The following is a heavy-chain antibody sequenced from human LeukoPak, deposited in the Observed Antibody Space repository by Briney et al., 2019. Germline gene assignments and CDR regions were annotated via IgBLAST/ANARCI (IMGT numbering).Heavy chain of an antibody. CDR1: GYTFTNYD. J-gene: IGHJ5*02. Sequence: ASVKVSCKASGYTFTNYDVNWVRQATGQGLEWMGCMNPNSGYTGHAQKFQGRVTMTRNTSISTAYMELSSLRSEDTAVYYCARGPAASHRNWFDPWGQGTLVTVSS. V-gene: IGHV1-8*01. CDR3: ARGPAASHRNWFDP. D-gene: IGHD2-15*01. CDR2: MNPNSGYT.